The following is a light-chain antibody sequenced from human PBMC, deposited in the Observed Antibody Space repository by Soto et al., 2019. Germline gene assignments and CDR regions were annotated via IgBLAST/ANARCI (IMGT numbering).Light chain of an antibody. CDR1: QGIGNY. CDR2: AAS. CDR3: QKYNSAPLT. Sequence: DIQMTQSPSSLSASVGDRVTITCRASQGIGNYLAWYQQKPGKVPKLLIYAASTLQSGVPSRFSGRGSGTDFTLTISSLQPEDVATYYCQKYNSAPLTFGGGTKVDI. V-gene: IGKV1-27*01. J-gene: IGKJ4*01.